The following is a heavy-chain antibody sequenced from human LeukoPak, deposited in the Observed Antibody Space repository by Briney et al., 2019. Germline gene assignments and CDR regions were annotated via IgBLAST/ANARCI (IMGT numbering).Heavy chain of an antibody. CDR2: IYHSGST. CDR3: ARIPSYSGYDSYYFDY. V-gene: IGHV4-4*02. Sequence: SGTLSLTCAVSGGSISSSNWWSWVRQPPGKGLEWIGEIYHSGSTNYNPSLKSRVTISVDTSKNQFSLKLSSVTAADTAVYYCARIPSYSGYDSYYFDYWGQGTLVTVSS. D-gene: IGHD5-12*01. CDR1: GGSISSSNW. J-gene: IGHJ4*02.